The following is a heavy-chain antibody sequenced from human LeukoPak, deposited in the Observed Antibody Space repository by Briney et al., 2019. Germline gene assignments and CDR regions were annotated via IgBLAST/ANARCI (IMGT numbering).Heavy chain of an antibody. CDR1: GGSISSSRYY. CDR3: AKMKGHPLPKYYMDV. V-gene: IGHV3-23*01. J-gene: IGHJ6*01. D-gene: IGHD1-26*01. Sequence: ETLSLTCTVSGGSISSSRYYWGWVRQPPGKGLEWVSGISGSGDNTLYADSVKGRFTISRDNSKNTLYLEMNSLRAEDTAIYYCAKMKGHPLPKYYMDVWGQGTTVTVSS. CDR2: ISGSGDNT.